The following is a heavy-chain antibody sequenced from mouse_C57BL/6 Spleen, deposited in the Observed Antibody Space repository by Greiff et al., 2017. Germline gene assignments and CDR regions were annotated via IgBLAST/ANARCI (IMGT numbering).Heavy chain of an antibody. D-gene: IGHD4-1*01. J-gene: IGHJ2*01. CDR1: GYTFTDYE. V-gene: IGHV1-15*01. CDR3: TRKGLLGFDY. Sequence: VQLQQSGAELVRPGASVTLSCKASGYTFTDYEMHWVKQTPVHGLEWIGAIDPETGGTAYNQKFKGKAILTADKSSRTAYMELRSLTSEDSAVYYCTRKGLLGFDYWGQGTTLTVSS. CDR2: IDPETGGT.